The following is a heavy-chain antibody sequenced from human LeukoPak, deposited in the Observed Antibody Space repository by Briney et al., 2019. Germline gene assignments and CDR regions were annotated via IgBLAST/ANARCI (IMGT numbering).Heavy chain of an antibody. D-gene: IGHD3-22*01. CDR1: GFTFSTYW. CDR3: ARAPSEIGGYYPEYFRH. Sequence: GGSLRLSCAASGFTFSTYWMHWVRQAPGKGPVWVSRIKSDGGTNYAGSVKGRFTISRDNAKKTVSLQMNSLRPEDTGVYYCARAPSEIGGYYPEYFRHWGQGTLVTVSS. J-gene: IGHJ1*01. V-gene: IGHV3-74*01. CDR2: IKSDGGT.